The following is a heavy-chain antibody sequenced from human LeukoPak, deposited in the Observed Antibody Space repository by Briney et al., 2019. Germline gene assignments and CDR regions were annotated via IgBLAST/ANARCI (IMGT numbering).Heavy chain of an antibody. V-gene: IGHV4-30-2*01. J-gene: IGHJ4*02. D-gene: IGHD2-15*01. CDR2: IYHSGST. CDR1: GGSISSGGYS. CDR3: ARGPMAQDLFDY. Sequence: SETLSLTCAVSGGSISSGGYSWSWIRQPPGKGLEWIGYIYHSGSTYYNPSLKSRVTISVDRSKNQFSLKLSSVTAADTAVYYCARGPMAQDLFDYWGQGTLVTVSS.